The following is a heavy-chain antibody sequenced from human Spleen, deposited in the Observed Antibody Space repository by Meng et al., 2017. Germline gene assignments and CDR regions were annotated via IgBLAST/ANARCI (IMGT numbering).Heavy chain of an antibody. D-gene: IGHD4-23*01. J-gene: IGHJ4*02. CDR2: INHSGST. CDR3: ARGPKIYGGNSGALGY. V-gene: IGHV4-34*02. CDR1: GWSFRCYY. Sequence: VQLTQLGACLLEPSETLVLTRAVYGWSFRCYYWRWIRQPPGKGLEWIGEINHSGSTNYNPSLKSRVTISVDTSKNQFSLKLSSVTAADTAVYYCARGPKIYGGNSGALGYWGQGTLVTVSS.